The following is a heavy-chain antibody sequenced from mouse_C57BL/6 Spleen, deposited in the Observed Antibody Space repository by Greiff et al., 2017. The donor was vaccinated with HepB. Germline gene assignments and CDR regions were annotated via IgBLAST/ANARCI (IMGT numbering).Heavy chain of an antibody. CDR2: IDPSDSYT. Sequence: QVQLQQPGAELVKPGASVKLSCKASGYTFTSYWMQWVKQRPGQGLEWIGEIDPSDSYTNYNQKFKGKATLTVDTSSSTAYMQLSSLTSADSAVYYCARSPLTTVNSFAYWGQGTLVTVSA. CDR3: ARSPLTTVNSFAY. V-gene: IGHV1-50*01. D-gene: IGHD1-1*01. CDR1: GYTFTSYW. J-gene: IGHJ3*01.